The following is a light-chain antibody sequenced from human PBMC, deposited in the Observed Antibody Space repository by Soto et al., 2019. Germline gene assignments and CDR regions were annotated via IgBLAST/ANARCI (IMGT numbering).Light chain of an antibody. J-gene: IGKJ1*01. Sequence: DIQMAQSPSTLSGSVGDRVTITCRASQTISTWLAWYQQKPGKAPKLLIYKASTLQSGVPSRFSGSGSGTEFTLTIRSLHPDDFATYYCQEYNNYWTFGQGTKVDIK. CDR3: QEYNNYWT. CDR1: QTISTW. V-gene: IGKV1-5*03. CDR2: KAS.